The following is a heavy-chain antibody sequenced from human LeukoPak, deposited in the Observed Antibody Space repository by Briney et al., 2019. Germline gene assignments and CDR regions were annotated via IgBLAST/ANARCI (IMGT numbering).Heavy chain of an antibody. CDR3: AKDGANIVVVPAPVPLYYYYYMDV. CDR2: ISGSGGST. V-gene: IGHV3-23*01. D-gene: IGHD2-2*01. J-gene: IGHJ6*03. Sequence: GGSLRLSCAASGFTFSSYSMNWVRQAPGKGLEWVSAISGSGGSTYYADSVKGRFTISRDNSKNTLYLQMNSLRAEDTAVYYCAKDGANIVVVPAPVPLYYYYYMDVWGKGTTVTVSS. CDR1: GFTFSSYS.